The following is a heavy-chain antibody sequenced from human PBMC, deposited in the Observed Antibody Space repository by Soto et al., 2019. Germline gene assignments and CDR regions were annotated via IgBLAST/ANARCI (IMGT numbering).Heavy chain of an antibody. CDR1: GFTFSSYS. D-gene: IGHD2-15*01. Sequence: GGSLRLSCAASGFTFSSYSLSLVPQAPGKGLEWVSVISGSGGGTYYADSVKGRFTISRDNSKNTLYLQMNSLRAEDTAVFYCAKHLSNGSPDYWGQGTLVTVSS. J-gene: IGHJ4*02. CDR2: ISGSGGGT. CDR3: AKHLSNGSPDY. V-gene: IGHV3-23*01.